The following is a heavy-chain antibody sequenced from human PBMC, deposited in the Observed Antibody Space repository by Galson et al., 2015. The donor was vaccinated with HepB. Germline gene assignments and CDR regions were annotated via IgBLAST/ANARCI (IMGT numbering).Heavy chain of an antibody. CDR3: ANYGEPPLLDY. CDR2: ISYDGSNK. CDR1: GFTFSSYA. Sequence: SLRLSCAASGFTFSSYAMHWVRQAPGKGLEWVAVISYDGSNKYYADSVKGRFTISRDNSKNTLYLQMNSLRAEDTAVYYCANYGEPPLLDYWGQGTLVTVSS. J-gene: IGHJ4*02. V-gene: IGHV3-30-3*01. D-gene: IGHD4-17*01.